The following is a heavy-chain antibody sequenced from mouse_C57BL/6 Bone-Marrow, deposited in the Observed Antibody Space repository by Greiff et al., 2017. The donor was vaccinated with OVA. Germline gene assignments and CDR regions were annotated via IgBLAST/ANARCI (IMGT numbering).Heavy chain of an antibody. D-gene: IGHD2-4*01. CDR3: ARTPYDYDGGSWFAY. Sequence: VQLQQSGPGLVQPSQSLSITCTVSGFSLTSYGVHWVRQSPGKGLEWLGVIWSGGSTDYNAAFMSRLSISKDNSKSQVFFKMNSLQADDTAIYYCARTPYDYDGGSWFAYWGQGTLVTVSA. V-gene: IGHV2-2*01. CDR1: GFSLTSYG. CDR2: IWSGGST. J-gene: IGHJ3*01.